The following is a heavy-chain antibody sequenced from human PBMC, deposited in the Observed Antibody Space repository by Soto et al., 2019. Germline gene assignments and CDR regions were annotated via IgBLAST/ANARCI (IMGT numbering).Heavy chain of an antibody. Sequence: ETLSLTCTVSDDFISSYYWSWIRQSPGKGLEWIGYIYYSGSTNYNPSLKSRVTISVDTSKNQFSLKLSSVTAADTAVYYCARAFNYYDSSGYYSSLGYFDYWGQGTLVTVSS. CDR3: ARAFNYYDSSGYYSSLGYFDY. CDR1: DDFISSYY. J-gene: IGHJ4*02. CDR2: IYYSGST. D-gene: IGHD3-22*01. V-gene: IGHV4-59*01.